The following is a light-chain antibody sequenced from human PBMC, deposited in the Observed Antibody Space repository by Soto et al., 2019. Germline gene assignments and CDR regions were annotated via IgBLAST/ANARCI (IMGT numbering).Light chain of an antibody. J-gene: IGLJ3*02. V-gene: IGLV2-23*02. CDR3: YSYAATFSV. CDR1: SSDVGSYNL. CDR2: DVS. Sequence: QSALTQPASVSGSPGQAITISCTGTSSDVGSYNLVSWYQQHPGKAPKLMIYDVSKRPSGVSDRFSGSKSGNTASLTISGLQAEDEAAYYCYSYAATFSVFGGGTKLTVL.